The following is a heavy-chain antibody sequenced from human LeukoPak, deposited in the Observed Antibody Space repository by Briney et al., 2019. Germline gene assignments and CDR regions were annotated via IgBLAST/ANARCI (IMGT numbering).Heavy chain of an antibody. J-gene: IGHJ4*02. Sequence: SETLSLTCAVSGYSISSGYYWGWIRQPPGKGLEWIGIIYYSGSTSYNPSLKSRVTISIDTSKNQFSLKLSSVTAADTAVYYCAGPLLTYYSDSSTYSWGQGTLVTVSS. D-gene: IGHD3-22*01. V-gene: IGHV4-38-2*01. CDR3: AGPLLTYYSDSSTYS. CDR2: IYYSGST. CDR1: GYSISSGYY.